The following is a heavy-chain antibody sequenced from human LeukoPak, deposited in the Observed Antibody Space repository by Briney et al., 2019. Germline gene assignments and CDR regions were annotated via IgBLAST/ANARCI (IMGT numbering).Heavy chain of an antibody. CDR1: GFTFRTFS. Sequence: PGGSLRLSCGASGFTFRTFSMNWVRQAPGKGLEWVSSINSNSGFIDYAASVRGRFTISRDNAKNSLYLQMNGLRAEDTAVYYYAREGPGPNIASRPNDYWGQGTLVTVSS. CDR3: AREGPGPNIASRPNDY. CDR2: INSNSGFI. J-gene: IGHJ4*02. D-gene: IGHD6-6*01. V-gene: IGHV3-21*01.